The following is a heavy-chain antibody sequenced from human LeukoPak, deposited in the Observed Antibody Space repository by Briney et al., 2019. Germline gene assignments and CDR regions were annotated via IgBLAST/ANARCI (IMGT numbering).Heavy chain of an antibody. CDR1: GGSISSYY. D-gene: IGHD3-22*01. V-gene: IGHV4-59*01. CDR2: IYYSGST. CDR3: ARGSPNYYDSSGYYCYAFDI. J-gene: IGHJ3*02. Sequence: SETLSLTCTVSGGSISSYYWSWIRQPPGKGLEWIGYIYYSGSTNYNPSLKSRVTISVDTSKNQFSLKLSSVTAADTAVYYCARGSPNYYDSSGYYCYAFDIWGQGTMVTVSS.